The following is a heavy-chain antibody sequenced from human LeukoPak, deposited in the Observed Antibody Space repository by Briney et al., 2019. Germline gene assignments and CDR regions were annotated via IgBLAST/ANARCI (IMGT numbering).Heavy chain of an antibody. D-gene: IGHD6-13*01. CDR1: GFIFSNYW. CDR2: IKQDGSEK. Sequence: PGGSLRLSCAASGFIFSNYWMTWVRQGPGKGLEWVANIKQDGSEKYYVDSVEGRFTISRDNAKNSLYLQMNSLRAEDTALYYCARYSSSWDNGVFDYWGQGTLVTVSS. CDR3: ARYSSSWDNGVFDY. V-gene: IGHV3-7*03. J-gene: IGHJ4*02.